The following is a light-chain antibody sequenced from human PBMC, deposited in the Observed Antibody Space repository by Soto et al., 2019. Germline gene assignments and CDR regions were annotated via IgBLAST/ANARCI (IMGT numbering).Light chain of an antibody. Sequence: DIQMTQSASSLSASLGDRVSIPCRASQNIRDLLNWYQQKPGKAPELLIFSASSLQSGVPSRFSGSGSGTDFTLTIDSLQREDFATYFCQQTYSTPPTFGQGIRVEI. V-gene: IGKV1-39*01. J-gene: IGKJ1*01. CDR2: SAS. CDR1: QNIRDL. CDR3: QQTYSTPPT.